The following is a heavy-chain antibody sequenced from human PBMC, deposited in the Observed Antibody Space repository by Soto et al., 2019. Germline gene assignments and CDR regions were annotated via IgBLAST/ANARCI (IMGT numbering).Heavy chain of an antibody. J-gene: IGHJ2*01. CDR1: GFTFSSYE. Sequence: TGGSLRLSCAASGFTFSSYEMNWVRQAPGKGLEWVSYISSSGSTIYYADSVKGRFTISRDNAKNSLYLQMNSLRAEDTAVYYCARSPGAYYYDSSGYYWYFDLWGRGTLVTVSS. CDR3: ARSPGAYYYDSSGYYWYFDL. V-gene: IGHV3-48*03. D-gene: IGHD3-22*01. CDR2: ISSSGSTI.